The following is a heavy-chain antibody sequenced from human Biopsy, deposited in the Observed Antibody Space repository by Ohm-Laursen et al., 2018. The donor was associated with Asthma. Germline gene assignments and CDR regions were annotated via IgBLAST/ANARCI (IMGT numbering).Heavy chain of an antibody. CDR1: GFTLTTYA. V-gene: IGHV3-30*03. CDR2: ISYDGSTK. Sequence: SLRLSCAASGFTLTTYAIHWVRQAPGKGLEWVAVISYDGSTKYSADSVKGRFIVSRDISKNILSLQMNSLRLDDTAVYYCARDLADRIMVGDHDFYAMDVWGQGTTVSVSS. J-gene: IGHJ6*02. D-gene: IGHD3-10*01. CDR3: ARDLADRIMVGDHDFYAMDV.